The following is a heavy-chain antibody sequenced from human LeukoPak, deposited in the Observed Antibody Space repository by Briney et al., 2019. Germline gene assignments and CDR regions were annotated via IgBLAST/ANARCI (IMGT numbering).Heavy chain of an antibody. CDR2: ISNNGGST. D-gene: IGHD5-12*01. V-gene: IGHV3-64*01. Sequence: PGGSLRLSCAASGFTFSTYSMHWVRQAPGKGLEYVSGISNNGGSTYYANSVKGRFTISRDNSKNTLYLQTGSLRAEDMAVYYCARVDSGYDKYGGFDYWGQGTLVTVSS. J-gene: IGHJ4*02. CDR1: GFTFSTYS. CDR3: ARVDSGYDKYGGFDY.